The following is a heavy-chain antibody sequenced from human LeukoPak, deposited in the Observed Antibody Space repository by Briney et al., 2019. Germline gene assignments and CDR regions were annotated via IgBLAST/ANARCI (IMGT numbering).Heavy chain of an antibody. D-gene: IGHD4-23*01. Sequence: PRWSLRLSCASSGFTFSSYSMNWVGQGPGNGLDGVSSISSSSSYIYYADSVNGRTTISRDNAKNSLYPQMNSLRAEDTAVYYCARDPTTVVTQGPFDIWGEGTMVTVSS. V-gene: IGHV3-21*01. CDR2: ISSSSSYI. CDR3: ARDPTTVVTQGPFDI. CDR1: GFTFSSYS. J-gene: IGHJ3*02.